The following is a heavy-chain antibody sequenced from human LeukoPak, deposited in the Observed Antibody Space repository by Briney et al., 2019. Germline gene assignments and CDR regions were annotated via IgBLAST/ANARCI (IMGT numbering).Heavy chain of an antibody. CDR1: GFTFSSYS. V-gene: IGHV3-21*01. CDR3: ASFTIFGVAYLQ. J-gene: IGHJ4*02. CDR2: ISSSSSYI. Sequence: PGGSLRLSCAASGFTFSSYSMNWVRQAPGKGLEWVSSISSSSSYIYYADSVKGRFTISRDNAKNSLYLQMNSLRAEDTAVNYCASFTIFGVAYLQWGQGTLVTVSS. D-gene: IGHD3-3*01.